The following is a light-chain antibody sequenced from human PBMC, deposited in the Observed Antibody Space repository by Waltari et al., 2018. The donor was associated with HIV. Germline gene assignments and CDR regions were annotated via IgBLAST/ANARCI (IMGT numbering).Light chain of an antibody. V-gene: IGLV2-11*01. CDR1: SSDVGGYNY. Sequence: QSALTQPRSVSGSPGQSVTISCTGTSSDVGGYNYVSWYQQHPGKAPKFMIYDVNKRPSWVPDRFSGSKSGNTASLTISGLQAEDEADYYCCSYADNYPVVFGGGTKLTVL. CDR2: DVN. CDR3: CSYADNYPVV. J-gene: IGLJ2*01.